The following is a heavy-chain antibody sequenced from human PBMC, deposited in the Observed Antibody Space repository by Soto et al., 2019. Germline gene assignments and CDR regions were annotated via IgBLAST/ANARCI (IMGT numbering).Heavy chain of an antibody. Sequence: NPSETLSLTCAVYGGSFSGYYWSWIRQPPGKGLEWIGEINHSGSTNYNPSLKSRVTISVDTSKNQFSLKLSSVTAADTAVYYCARGLGDSSGWPPSSYYYYGMDVWGQGTTVTVSS. CDR1: GGSFSGYY. CDR2: INHSGST. V-gene: IGHV4-34*01. CDR3: ARGLGDSSGWPPSSYYYYGMDV. D-gene: IGHD6-19*01. J-gene: IGHJ6*02.